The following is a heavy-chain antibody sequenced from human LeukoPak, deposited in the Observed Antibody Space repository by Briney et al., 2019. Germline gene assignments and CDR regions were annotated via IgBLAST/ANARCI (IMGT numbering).Heavy chain of an antibody. V-gene: IGHV4-39*01. J-gene: IGHJ4*02. CDR2: INYSGRT. CDR3: ASQGPSYCTTTSCYAN. Sequence: SETLSLTCIDSGGSISSSSYYWGWIRQPPGQGLEWIGSINYSGRTYHNPSLKSRVTISMDTSKNQFSLKLRSVTAADTAVYYCASQGPSYCTTTSCYANWGQGTLVTVSS. D-gene: IGHD2-2*01. CDR1: GGSISSSSYY.